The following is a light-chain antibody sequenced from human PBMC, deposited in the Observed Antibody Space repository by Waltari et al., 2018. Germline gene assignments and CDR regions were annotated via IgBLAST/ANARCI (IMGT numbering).Light chain of an antibody. CDR1: QSVR. J-gene: IGKJ4*01. Sequence: VLTQSPGTLSVSPGERATLSCRASQSVRLAWYQQKPGQAPRLLIHDASKMAAGIPDRFSGSGSGTDFTLTISRLEPEDFAVYYCQQFDRSPPVTFGGGTKVEIK. CDR2: DAS. V-gene: IGKV3-20*01. CDR3: QQFDRSPPVT.